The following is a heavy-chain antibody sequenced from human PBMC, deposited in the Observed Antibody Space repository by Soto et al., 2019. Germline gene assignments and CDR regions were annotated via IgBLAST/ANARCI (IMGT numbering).Heavy chain of an antibody. CDR3: ATERLRFLEWSYYGMDV. V-gene: IGHV3-23*01. Sequence: PGGSLRLSCAASGFTFSTYTMNWVRQAPGKGLEWVSGIFGSGDSTFYADSVRGRFTISRDNSKNTLYLQMNGLRAEDTAVYYCATERLRFLEWSYYGMDVWGQGTTVTVSS. CDR1: GFTFSTYT. D-gene: IGHD3-3*01. CDR2: IFGSGDST. J-gene: IGHJ6*02.